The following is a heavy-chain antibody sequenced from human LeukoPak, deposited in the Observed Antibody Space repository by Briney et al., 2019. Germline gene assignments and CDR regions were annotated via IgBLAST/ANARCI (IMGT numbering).Heavy chain of an antibody. Sequence: ASVKVSCKVSGYTLTELSMHWVRQAPGKGLEWMGGFDPEDGETIYAQKFQGRVTMTEDTSTDTAYMELSSLRSEDTAVYYCATWGYYDSSGYYYFDYWSQGTLVTVSS. CDR2: FDPEDGET. CDR1: GYTLTELS. D-gene: IGHD3-22*01. CDR3: ATWGYYDSSGYYYFDY. V-gene: IGHV1-24*01. J-gene: IGHJ4*02.